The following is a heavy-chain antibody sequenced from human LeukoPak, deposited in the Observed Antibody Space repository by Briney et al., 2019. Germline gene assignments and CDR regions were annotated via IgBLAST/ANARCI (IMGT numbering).Heavy chain of an antibody. Sequence: GASVKVSCKASGYTFTSYYIHWVRQAPGQGLEWMGIINPSGGGTSYAQKFQGRVTMTRDTSTSTVYMELSSLRPEDTAVYYCARGGITMVREFDYWGQGTLVTVSS. D-gene: IGHD3-10*01. CDR2: INPSGGGT. J-gene: IGHJ4*02. CDR1: GYTFTSYY. CDR3: ARGGITMVREFDY. V-gene: IGHV1-46*01.